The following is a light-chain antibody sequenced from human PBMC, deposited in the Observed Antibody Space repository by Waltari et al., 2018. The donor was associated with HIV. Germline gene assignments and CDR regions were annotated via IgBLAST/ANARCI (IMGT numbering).Light chain of an antibody. CDR3: QQRSTSIT. V-gene: IGKV3-11*01. Sequence: EIVLTQSPATLSLSPGEGATLSCRASQSVNSYLAWYQQKPGQAPRLLIYDASNRASGIPARFSGSGSGTDFTLTISSLEPEDFAVYYCQQRSTSITFGQGTRLDIK. CDR2: DAS. J-gene: IGKJ5*01. CDR1: QSVNSY.